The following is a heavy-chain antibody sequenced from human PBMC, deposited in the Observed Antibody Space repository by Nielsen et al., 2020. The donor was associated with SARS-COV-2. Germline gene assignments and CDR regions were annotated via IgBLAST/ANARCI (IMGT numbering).Heavy chain of an antibody. J-gene: IGHJ3*02. V-gene: IGHV4-31*03. CDR2: IYYSGST. Sequence: SETLSLTCTVSGGSISSGGYYWSWIRQHPGKGLEWIGYIYYSGSTYYNPSLKSRVTISVDTSKNQFSLKLSSVTAADTAVYYCARLRDYYDSSGYAFDIWGQGTMVTVSS. D-gene: IGHD3-22*01. CDR1: GGSISSGGYY. CDR3: ARLRDYYDSSGYAFDI.